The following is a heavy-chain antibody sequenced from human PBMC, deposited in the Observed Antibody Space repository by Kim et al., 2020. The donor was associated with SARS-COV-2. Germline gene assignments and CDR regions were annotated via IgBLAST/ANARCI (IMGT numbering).Heavy chain of an antibody. CDR2: ISNDGSNK. CDR3: AKDLAPVVGWGDSYGMDV. J-gene: IGHJ6*02. Sequence: GGSLRLSCAASGFTFSSYGMHWVRQAPGKGLEWVAVISNDGSNKNYADSVKGRFTISRDNSKNTLYLQMNSLRAEDTAVYYCAKDLAPVVGWGDSYGMDVWGQGTTVTVPS. D-gene: IGHD6-19*01. V-gene: IGHV3-30*18. CDR1: GFTFSSYG.